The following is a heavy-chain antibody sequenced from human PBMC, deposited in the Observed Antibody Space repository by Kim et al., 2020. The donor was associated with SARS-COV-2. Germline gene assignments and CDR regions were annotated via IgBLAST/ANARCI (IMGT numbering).Heavy chain of an antibody. CDR3: ARAHFDWLRHYYYGMDV. V-gene: IGHV3-48*02. CDR1: GFTFSSYS. J-gene: IGHJ6*02. CDR2: ISSSSSTI. Sequence: GGSLRLSCAASGFTFSSYSMNWVRQAPGKGLEWVSYISSSSSTIYYADSVKGRFTISRDNAKNSLYLQMNSLRDEDTAVYYCARAHFDWLRHYYYGMDVWGQGTTVTVSS. D-gene: IGHD3-9*01.